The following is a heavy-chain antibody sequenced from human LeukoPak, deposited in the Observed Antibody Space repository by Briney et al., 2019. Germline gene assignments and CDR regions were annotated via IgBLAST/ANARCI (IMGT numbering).Heavy chain of an antibody. CDR1: GFTFSSYS. J-gene: IGHJ4*02. V-gene: IGHV3-48*02. CDR3: VRDPEALDY. Sequence: PGGSLRLSCVASGFTFSSYSMNWVRQAPGKGLEWVSYISKGRPTVHYADSVKGRFTISRDNAKNSLYLQMSSLRDEDTAVYYCVRDPEALDYWGQGTLVTVSS. CDR2: ISKGRPTV.